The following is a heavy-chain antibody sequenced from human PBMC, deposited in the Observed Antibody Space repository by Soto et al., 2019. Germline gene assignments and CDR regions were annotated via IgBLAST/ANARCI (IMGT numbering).Heavy chain of an antibody. V-gene: IGHV3-23*01. Sequence: GGALRLSCAASGFTFTSYAISWVRLTPGKGLEWVSAISVSGSNTFYADSVRGRFTISRDNSKNTVFLQMNNLRAEDTAVYFCARDRATLDYWGQGTRVTVSS. D-gene: IGHD1-26*01. CDR1: GFTFTSYA. CDR3: ARDRATLDY. CDR2: ISVSGSNT. J-gene: IGHJ4*02.